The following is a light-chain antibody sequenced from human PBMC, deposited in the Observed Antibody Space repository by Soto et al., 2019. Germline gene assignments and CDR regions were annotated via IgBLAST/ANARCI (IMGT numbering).Light chain of an antibody. Sequence: EIVMTQSPATLSVSPGERATLSCRASQSVSSNLAWYQQKPGQAPRLLIYGASTRATGIPARFSGSGSGTEFTLTISSLQSEDFAVYYCQQYFTTPVTSGQGTKLEIK. CDR3: QQYFTTPVT. V-gene: IGKV3-15*01. CDR1: QSVSSN. J-gene: IGKJ2*01. CDR2: GAS.